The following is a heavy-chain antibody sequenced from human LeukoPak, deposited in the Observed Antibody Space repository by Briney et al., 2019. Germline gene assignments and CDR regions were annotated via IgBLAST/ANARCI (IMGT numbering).Heavy chain of an antibody. CDR3: ARDLLAAPGAFDI. D-gene: IGHD6-13*01. CDR2: ISSNGGST. V-gene: IGHV3-64*01. J-gene: IGHJ3*02. Sequence: GGSLRLSCAASGFTFSSYAMHWVRQAPGKGLEYVSAISSNGGSTYYANSVKGRSTISRDNSKNTLYLQMGSLRAEDMAVYYCARDLLAAPGAFDIWGQGTMVTVSS. CDR1: GFTFSSYA.